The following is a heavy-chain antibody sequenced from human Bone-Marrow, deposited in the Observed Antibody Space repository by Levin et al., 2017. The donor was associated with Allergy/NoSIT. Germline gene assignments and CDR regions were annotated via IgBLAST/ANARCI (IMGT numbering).Heavy chain of an antibody. D-gene: IGHD3-16*01. V-gene: IGHV3-11*01. J-gene: IGHJ4*02. CDR2: ISTNGYTT. CDR1: GFTFGDYY. Sequence: PGGSLRLSCAASGFTFGDYYMTWIRQPPGKGLEWVSTISTNGYTTYYAGSVKGRFTISRDNAKNSLFLEMNSLRVDDTAVYFCARDLRSVAATGWGRGTVVTVSS. CDR3: ARDLRSVAATG.